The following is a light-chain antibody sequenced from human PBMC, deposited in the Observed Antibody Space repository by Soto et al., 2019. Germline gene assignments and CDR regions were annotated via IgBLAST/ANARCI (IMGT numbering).Light chain of an antibody. CDR1: SSNIGSGYD. J-gene: IGLJ2*01. CDR3: QSYDSSLSV. Sequence: QSVLTQPPSVSGAPGQRVTISCTGSSSNIGSGYDVHWYQQLPGTAPKLLIYGNSNRPSGVPDRFSGSKSGTSASLAITGLQAEYEAADYGQSYDSSLSVFGGVTQLTVL. V-gene: IGLV1-40*01. CDR2: GNS.